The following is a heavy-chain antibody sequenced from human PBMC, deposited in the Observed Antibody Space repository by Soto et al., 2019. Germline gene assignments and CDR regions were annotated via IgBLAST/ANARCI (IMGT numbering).Heavy chain of an antibody. Sequence: TGGSLRLSCAGSGFTFNRNGVNWVRQAPGKGLEWVSYISSSSSLIYYADSVKGRFIISRDNAKNSLYLQMNSLRDEDTAVYYCARDGRDCADGTCYFHHWGQGTLVTVSS. J-gene: IGHJ1*01. V-gene: IGHV3-48*02. D-gene: IGHD2-8*01. CDR2: ISSSSSLI. CDR3: ARDGRDCADGTCYFHH. CDR1: GFTFNRNG.